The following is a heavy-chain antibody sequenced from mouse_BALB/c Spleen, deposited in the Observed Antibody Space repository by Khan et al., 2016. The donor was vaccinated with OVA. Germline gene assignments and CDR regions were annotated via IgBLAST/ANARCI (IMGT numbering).Heavy chain of an antibody. CDR1: GYSITSDYA. J-gene: IGHJ4*01. CDR3: ASDGSRYNYAMDY. Sequence: VQLQQSGPGLVKPSQSLSLTCTVTGYSITSDYAWNWIRQFPGNKLEWMGYISYSGSTNYNPALKSRISITRDTSKNQFFLQLNSVTTEDTATXYCASDGSRYNYAMDYWGQGTSVTVSS. CDR2: ISYSGST. D-gene: IGHD2-3*01. V-gene: IGHV3-2*02.